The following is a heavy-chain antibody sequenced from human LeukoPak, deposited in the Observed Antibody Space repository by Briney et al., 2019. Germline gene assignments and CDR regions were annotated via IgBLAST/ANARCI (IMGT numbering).Heavy chain of an antibody. CDR3: ARAWYDSSGYYSFGY. Sequence: GGSLRLSCAASGFTVSSNYMSWVRQAPGKGLEWVSVTYSGGSTYYADSVKGRYTISRDNSKNTLYLQTNSLRAEDTAVYYCARAWYDSSGYYSFGYWGQGTLVTVSS. CDR2: TYSGGST. V-gene: IGHV3-53*01. J-gene: IGHJ4*02. CDR1: GFTVSSNY. D-gene: IGHD3-22*01.